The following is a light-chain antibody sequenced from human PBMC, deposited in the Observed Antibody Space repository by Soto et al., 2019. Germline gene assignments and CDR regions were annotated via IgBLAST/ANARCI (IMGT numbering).Light chain of an antibody. V-gene: IGKV3-20*01. J-gene: IGKJ4*01. CDR2: GAS. CDR3: QQYATSPLT. CDR1: QSVSSGY. Sequence: EIELTQSPGTLSLSPGERATLSCRASQSVSSGYLAWYQQKPGQAPRLLIYGASSRATGIPDRFSGSGSGTDFTLTISRLEPEDFAVYYCQQYATSPLTFGGGTRVEIK.